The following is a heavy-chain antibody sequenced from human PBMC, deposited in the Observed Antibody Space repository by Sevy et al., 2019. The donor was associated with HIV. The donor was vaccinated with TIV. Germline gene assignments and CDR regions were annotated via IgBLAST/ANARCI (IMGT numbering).Heavy chain of an antibody. CDR2: IKQDGSEK. J-gene: IGHJ3*02. D-gene: IGHD2-2*01. CDR3: ARQQSYAAFDI. CDR1: GFTFSSYW. V-gene: IGHV3-7*01. Sequence: GGCLRLSCAASGFTFSSYWMSWVRQAPGKGLEWVANIKQDGSEKYYVDSVKGRFTISRDNAKNSLYLQMNSLRAEDTAVYYCARQQSYAAFDIWGQGTMVTVSS.